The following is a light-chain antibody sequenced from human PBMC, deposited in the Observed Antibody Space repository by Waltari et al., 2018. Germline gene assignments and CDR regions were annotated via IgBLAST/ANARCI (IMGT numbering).Light chain of an antibody. J-gene: IGLJ3*02. CDR2: GND. V-gene: IGLV1-44*01. CDR1: NSNIGSNT. CDR3: AAWDESLKGWV. Sequence: QSVLTQPPSLSGTPGQRVTISCSGSNSNIGSNTVDWYQVFPGTAPKLLIHGNDQRPSGVPDRFSGSKFGASGSLAISGLQPEDESEYYCAAWDESLKGWVFGGGTRLTVL.